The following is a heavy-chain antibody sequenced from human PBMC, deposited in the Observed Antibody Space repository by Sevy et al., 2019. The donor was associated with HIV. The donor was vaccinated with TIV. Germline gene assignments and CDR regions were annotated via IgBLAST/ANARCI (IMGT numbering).Heavy chain of an antibody. CDR2: TYYRSKWYN. D-gene: IGHD3-9*01. CDR3: ARGPTISAVWAHGNWFDP. V-gene: IGHV6-1*01. Sequence: KQSQTLSLTCAISGDSVSSNSAAWNWVRQSPSRGLEWLGRTYYRSKWYNDYAVSVKSRITINPGTSKNQFSLQLNSVTPEYTAVYYCARGPTISAVWAHGNWFDPWGQGTLVTVSS. J-gene: IGHJ5*02. CDR1: GDSVSSNSAA.